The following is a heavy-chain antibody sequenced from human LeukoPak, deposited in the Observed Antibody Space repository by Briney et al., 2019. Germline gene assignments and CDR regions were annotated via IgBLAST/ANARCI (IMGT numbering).Heavy chain of an antibody. V-gene: IGHV4-59*01. CDR2: IYYSGST. Sequence: SETLSLTCTVSGGSITTYYWNWVRQPPGKGLEWIGYIYYSGSTNYNPSLTSRVTISVDTSKNQFSLKLSSVTAADTAVYYCARGRFDILTGYYLDYWGQGILVTVSS. D-gene: IGHD3-9*01. J-gene: IGHJ4*02. CDR3: ARGRFDILTGYYLDY. CDR1: GGSITTYY.